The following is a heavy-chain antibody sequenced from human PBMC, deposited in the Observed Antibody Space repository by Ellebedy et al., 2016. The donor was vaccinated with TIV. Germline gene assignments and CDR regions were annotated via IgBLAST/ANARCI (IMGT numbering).Heavy chain of an antibody. J-gene: IGHJ4*02. CDR3: ARDTMGWYPRNIDY. CDR2: IISSTSTI. CDR1: GFTFSDYS. Sequence: GESLKISCAASGFTFSDYSMNLVRQAPGKGLEWVSYIISSTSTISYADSVKGRFTISRDNAKNSLYLQMSGLRDEDTAVYYCARDTMGWYPRNIDYWGQGTLVTVSS. D-gene: IGHD2-15*01. V-gene: IGHV3-48*02.